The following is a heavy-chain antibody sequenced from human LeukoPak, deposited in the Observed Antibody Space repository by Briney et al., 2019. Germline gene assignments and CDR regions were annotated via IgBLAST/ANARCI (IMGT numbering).Heavy chain of an antibody. Sequence: SETLSLTCTVSGGSISSSSYYWGWIRQPPGKGLEWIGSIYYSGSTYYNPSLKSRVTISVDTSKNQFSLKLSSVTAADTAVYYCARLVSVVRGVIDYWGREPWSPSPQ. J-gene: IGHJ4*02. CDR1: GGSISSSSYY. CDR3: ARLVSVVRGVIDY. V-gene: IGHV4-39*01. D-gene: IGHD3-10*01. CDR2: IYYSGST.